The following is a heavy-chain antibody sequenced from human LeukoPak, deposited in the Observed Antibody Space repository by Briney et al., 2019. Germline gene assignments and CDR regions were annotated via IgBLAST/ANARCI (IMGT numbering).Heavy chain of an antibody. J-gene: IGHJ3*02. Sequence: GGSLRLSCAASGFTFSSYAMHWVRQAPGKGLEYVSAISSNGGSTYYANSVKGRFTISRDNSKNTLYLQMGSLRAEDMAVYYCARGSGIVGATGYHEDAFDIWGQRTKVTVSS. V-gene: IGHV3-64*01. D-gene: IGHD1-26*01. CDR3: ARGSGIVGATGYHEDAFDI. CDR2: ISSNGGST. CDR1: GFTFSSYA.